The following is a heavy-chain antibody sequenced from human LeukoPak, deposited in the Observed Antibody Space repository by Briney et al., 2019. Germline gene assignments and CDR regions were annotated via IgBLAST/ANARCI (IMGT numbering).Heavy chain of an antibody. D-gene: IGHD3-3*01. Sequence: SETLSLTCAVYGGSFSGYYWSWIRQPPGKGLEWIGEINHSGSTNYNPSLKSRVTISVDTSKNQFSLKLSSVTAADTAVYYCAKDGDFWSGYSDLWGQGTVVTVSS. CDR3: AKDGDFWSGYSDL. CDR2: INHSGST. V-gene: IGHV4-34*01. J-gene: IGHJ5*02. CDR1: GGSFSGYY.